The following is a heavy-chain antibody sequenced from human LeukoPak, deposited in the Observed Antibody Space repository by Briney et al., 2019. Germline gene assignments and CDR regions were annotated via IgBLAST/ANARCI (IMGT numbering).Heavy chain of an antibody. Sequence: ASVKVSCKASGYTFTGYYMHWVRQAPGQGLEWMGRINPNSGGTNYAQKFQGRVTMTRDTSISTAYMELSRLRSDDTAVYYCARGSFNWNYDGIDYWGQGTLVTVSS. CDR2: INPNSGGT. J-gene: IGHJ4*02. CDR1: GYTFTGYY. V-gene: IGHV1-2*06. D-gene: IGHD1-7*01. CDR3: ARGSFNWNYDGIDY.